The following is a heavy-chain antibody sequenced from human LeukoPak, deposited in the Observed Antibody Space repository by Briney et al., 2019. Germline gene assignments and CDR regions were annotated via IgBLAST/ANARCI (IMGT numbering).Heavy chain of an antibody. CDR2: IYYSGST. V-gene: IGHV4-31*03. CDR1: GGSISSGGYY. CDR3: AREGTATDGMGFDY. D-gene: IGHD6-13*01. Sequence: SQTLSLTCTVSGGSISSGGYYWNWIHQHPGKGLEWMGYIYYSGSTYYSPSLNSRVTISGGTSKNQFSLKLSSVTAADTAVYYCAREGTATDGMGFDYWGQGTLVTVSS. J-gene: IGHJ4*02.